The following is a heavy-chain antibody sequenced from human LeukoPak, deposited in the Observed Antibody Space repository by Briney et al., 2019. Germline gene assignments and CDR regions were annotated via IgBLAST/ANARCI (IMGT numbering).Heavy chain of an antibody. Sequence: GGSLRLSCAASGFTFSSYGMHWVRQAPGKGLEWVSAISGSGGSTYYADSVKGRFTISRDNSKNTLYLQMNSLRAEDTAVYYCANYYDSSGYYTPFDYWGQGTLVTVSS. J-gene: IGHJ4*02. V-gene: IGHV3-23*01. CDR2: ISGSGGST. CDR3: ANYYDSSGYYTPFDY. CDR1: GFTFSSYG. D-gene: IGHD3-22*01.